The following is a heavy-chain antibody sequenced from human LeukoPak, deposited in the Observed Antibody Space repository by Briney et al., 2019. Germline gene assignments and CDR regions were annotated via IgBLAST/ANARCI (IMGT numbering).Heavy chain of an antibody. J-gene: IGHJ4*02. D-gene: IGHD2-21*01. Sequence: GGSLRLSCTASGFTFSSHAMTWVRQAPGKGLEWVAVISYDGSNKYYADSVKGRFTISRDNSKNTLYLQMNSLRAEDTAVYYCARDRVVGGAIDYWGQGTLVTVSS. CDR2: ISYDGSNK. CDR1: GFTFSSHA. CDR3: ARDRVVGGAIDY. V-gene: IGHV3-30*04.